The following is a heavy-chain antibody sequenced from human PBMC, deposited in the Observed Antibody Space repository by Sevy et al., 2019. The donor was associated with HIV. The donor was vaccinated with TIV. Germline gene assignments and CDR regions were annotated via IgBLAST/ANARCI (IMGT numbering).Heavy chain of an antibody. CDR3: ATYYYDSSGYYPEYFQH. Sequence: ASVKVSCKASGGTFSSYAISWVRQAPGQGLEWMGGIIPILGTANYAQKFQGRVTITADKSTSTAYMELSSLRSEDTAVYYCATYYYDSSGYYPEYFQHWGQGTLVTVSS. CDR2: IIPILGTA. CDR1: GGTFSSYA. V-gene: IGHV1-69*06. J-gene: IGHJ1*01. D-gene: IGHD3-22*01.